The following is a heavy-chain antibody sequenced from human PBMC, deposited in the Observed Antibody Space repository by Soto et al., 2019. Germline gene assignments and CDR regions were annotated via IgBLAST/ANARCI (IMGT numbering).Heavy chain of an antibody. CDR1: GGSVSSGSYY. Sequence: SETLSLTCTVSGGSVSSGSYYWSWIRQPPGKGLEWIGYIYYSGSTNYNPSLKSRATISVDTSKNQFSLKLSSVTAADTAVYYCARVPDYYGSSGYYHVLDHWGQGTLVTVSS. D-gene: IGHD3-22*01. CDR2: IYYSGST. J-gene: IGHJ4*02. V-gene: IGHV4-61*01. CDR3: ARVPDYYGSSGYYHVLDH.